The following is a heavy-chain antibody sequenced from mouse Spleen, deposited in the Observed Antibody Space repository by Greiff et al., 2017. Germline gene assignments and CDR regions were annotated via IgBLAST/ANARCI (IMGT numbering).Heavy chain of an antibody. J-gene: IGHJ2*01. V-gene: IGHV1-82*01. Sequence: QVQLKESGPELVKPGASVKISCKASGYAFSSSWMNWVKQRPGKGLEWIGRIYPGDGDTNYNGKFKGKATLTADKSSSTAYMQLSSLTSEDSAVYFCAVITTVVEGNYWGQGTTLTVSS. D-gene: IGHD1-1*01. CDR2: IYPGDGDT. CDR3: AVITTVVEGNY. CDR1: GYAFSSSW.